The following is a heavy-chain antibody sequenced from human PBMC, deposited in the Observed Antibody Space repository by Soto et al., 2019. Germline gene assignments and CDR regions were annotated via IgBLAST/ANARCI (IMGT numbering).Heavy chain of an antibody. J-gene: IGHJ6*02. Sequence: PGGSLRLSCAASGFTFSSYWMHWVRQAPGKGLVWVSRINSDGSSTSYADSVKGRFTISRDNAKNTLYLQMNSLRAEDTAVYYCARDSNYDFWSGYYIRFQAYGMDVWGQGTTVTVSS. D-gene: IGHD3-3*01. CDR1: GFTFSSYW. CDR3: ARDSNYDFWSGYYIRFQAYGMDV. V-gene: IGHV3-74*01. CDR2: INSDGSST.